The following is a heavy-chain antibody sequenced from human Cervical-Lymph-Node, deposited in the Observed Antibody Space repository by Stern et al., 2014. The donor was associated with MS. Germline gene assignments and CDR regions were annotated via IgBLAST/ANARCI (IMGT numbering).Heavy chain of an antibody. CDR1: GGTFSNYA. D-gene: IGHD4-17*01. CDR2: IVPLFGKP. J-gene: IGHJ6*02. V-gene: IGHV1-69*01. CDR3: ASPLTATSVPFGYYGMDV. Sequence: VQLVESGAEVKTPGSSVKVSCKASGGTFSNYATSWVRQAPGQGLEWMGGIVPLFGKPNYAQKFQGRVTITADESTSTAYMDLSSLRSEDTAVYYCASPLTATSVPFGYYGMDVWGQGTTVTVS.